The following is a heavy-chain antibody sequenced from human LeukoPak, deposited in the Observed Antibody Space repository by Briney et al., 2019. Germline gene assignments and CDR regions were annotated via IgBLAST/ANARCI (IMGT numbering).Heavy chain of an antibody. Sequence: SETLSLTCAVYGGSFTDYYWSWIRHLPGKGLEWIGEIHHRAGASCNPSLWGRVTISADTSKNQFSLHLTSVTAADTATFYCARGPVRDDGLTGISYYFGLDVWGHGTTVTVFS. CDR2: IHHRAGA. D-gene: IGHD2-21*02. CDR1: GGSFTDYY. CDR3: ARGPVRDDGLTGISYYFGLDV. J-gene: IGHJ6*02. V-gene: IGHV4-34*01.